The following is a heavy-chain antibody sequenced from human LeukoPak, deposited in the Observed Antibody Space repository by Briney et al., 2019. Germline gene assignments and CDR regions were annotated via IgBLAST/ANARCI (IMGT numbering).Heavy chain of an antibody. J-gene: IGHJ4*02. V-gene: IGHV1-24*01. Sequence: ASVKVSCKVSGYTLTELSMHWVRQAPGKGLEWMGGFDPEDGETIYAQKFQGRVTMTEDTSTDTAYMELSSLRSEDTAVYYCAILDGYYDSSGYYTSTPGQGPDFDYWGQGTLVTVSS. CDR2: FDPEDGET. D-gene: IGHD3-22*01. CDR1: GYTLTELS. CDR3: AILDGYYDSSGYYTSTPGQGPDFDY.